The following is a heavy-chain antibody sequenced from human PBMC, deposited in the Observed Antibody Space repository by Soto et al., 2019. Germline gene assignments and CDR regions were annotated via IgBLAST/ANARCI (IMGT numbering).Heavy chain of an antibody. Sequence: SLTCTVSGGSISSGDYYWSWIRQPPGKGLEWIGCIYYSGSTYYNPSLKSRVTISVDTSKNQFSLKLSSVTAADTAVYYCAREFNYYDSSPKGNWFDPWGQGXLVTVYS. V-gene: IGHV4-30-4*01. CDR3: AREFNYYDSSPKGNWFDP. J-gene: IGHJ5*02. CDR2: IYYSGST. D-gene: IGHD3-22*01. CDR1: GGSISSGDYY.